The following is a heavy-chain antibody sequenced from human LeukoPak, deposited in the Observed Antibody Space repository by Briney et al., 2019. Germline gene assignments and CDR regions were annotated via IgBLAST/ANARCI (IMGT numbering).Heavy chain of an antibody. J-gene: IGHJ4*02. CDR3: ARHEGFPQKD. V-gene: IGHV4-4*02. CDR1: GVSMSSNSW. Sequence: SETLSLTCAVSGVSMSSNSWWSWVRQPPGKGLEWIGEIHESGSTNYNPSLKSRVTISVDKSKDQFSLKLSSVTAADTAVYYCARHEGFPQKDWGQGTQVTVS. CDR2: IHESGST.